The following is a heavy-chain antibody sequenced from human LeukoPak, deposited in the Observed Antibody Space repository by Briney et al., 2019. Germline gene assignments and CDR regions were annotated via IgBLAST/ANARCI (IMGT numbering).Heavy chain of an antibody. CDR1: GGSISSYY. J-gene: IGHJ3*02. CDR3: ARDIPPPNRFDDAFDI. V-gene: IGHV4-59*01. CDR2: IYYSGST. D-gene: IGHD3-16*01. Sequence: PSETLSLTCTVSGGSISSYYWSWIRQPPGKGLEWIGYIYYSGSTNYNPSLKSRVTISVDTSKNQFSLKLSSVTAADTAVYYCARDIPPPNRFDDAFDIWGQGTMVTVSS.